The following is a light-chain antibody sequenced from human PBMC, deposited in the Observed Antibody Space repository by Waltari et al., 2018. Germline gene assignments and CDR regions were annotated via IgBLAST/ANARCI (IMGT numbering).Light chain of an antibody. CDR1: SSDVGGYNY. Sequence: QSALTQPASVSGSLGPSITIPCPGTSSDVGGYNYVSWYQQHPGKAPKLMIYEVTNRPSGVSNRFSGSKSGNTASLTISGLQAEDEADYYCKSYTSSSTLLFGGGTKLTVL. V-gene: IGLV2-14*01. CDR3: KSYTSSSTLL. CDR2: EVT. J-gene: IGLJ2*01.